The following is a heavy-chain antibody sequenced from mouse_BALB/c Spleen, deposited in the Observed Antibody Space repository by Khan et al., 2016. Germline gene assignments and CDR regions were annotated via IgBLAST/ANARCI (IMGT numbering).Heavy chain of an antibody. V-gene: IGHV5-6-3*01. CDR1: GFTFSSYG. J-gene: IGHJ1*01. Sequence: EVQLVESGGGLVQPGGSLKLSCAASGFTFSSYGMSWVRQTPDKRLELVATINSNGGSTYYPDSVKGRFTISRDNAKNTLYLQMSSLKSEDTAMYYCARDYYGSYWYFDVWGAGTTVTVSS. D-gene: IGHD1-1*01. CDR2: INSNGGST. CDR3: ARDYYGSYWYFDV.